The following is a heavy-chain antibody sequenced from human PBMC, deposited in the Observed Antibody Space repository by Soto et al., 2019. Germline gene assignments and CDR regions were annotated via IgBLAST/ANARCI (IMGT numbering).Heavy chain of an antibody. D-gene: IGHD3-22*01. Sequence: SETLSLTCTVSGGSISSGGYYWSWIRQHPGKGLEWIGYIYYSGSTYYNQSLKSRVTISVDTSKNQFSLKLSSVTAADTAVYYCARDGDDSSGYYPTIDYWGQGTLVTVSS. CDR2: IYYSGST. CDR3: ARDGDDSSGYYPTIDY. CDR1: GGSISSGGYY. J-gene: IGHJ4*02. V-gene: IGHV4-31*03.